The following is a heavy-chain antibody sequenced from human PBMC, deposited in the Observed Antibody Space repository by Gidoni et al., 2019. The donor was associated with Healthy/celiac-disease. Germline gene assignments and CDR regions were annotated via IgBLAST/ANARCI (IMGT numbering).Heavy chain of an antibody. CDR2: IYHSGST. CDR1: GDSISSSNW. CDR3: ARAPELWFGELEF. D-gene: IGHD3-10*01. J-gene: IGHJ4*02. V-gene: IGHV4-4*02. Sequence: QVQLQESRPGLVKPSGTLSLTCAVSGDSISSSNWWSWVRQPPVTGLEWIGEIYHSGSTNYNPSRKSRVTISVDKSKNQFSLKLSSVTAADTAVYYCARAPELWFGELEFWGQGTLVTVSS.